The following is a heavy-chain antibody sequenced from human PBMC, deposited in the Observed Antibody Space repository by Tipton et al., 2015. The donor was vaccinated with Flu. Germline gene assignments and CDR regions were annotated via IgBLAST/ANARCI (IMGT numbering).Heavy chain of an antibody. CDR3: ARSIAVSGKFDP. Sequence: TLSLTCTVSGGSISNYFWSWIRQPPGKALEWIGEINHSGSANYNPSLKTRVTISVDASKNQFSLKLSSVTAADTAVYYCARSIAVSGKFDPWGQGTLVTVSS. CDR2: INHSGSA. CDR1: GGSISNYF. V-gene: IGHV4-34*01. J-gene: IGHJ5*02. D-gene: IGHD6-19*01.